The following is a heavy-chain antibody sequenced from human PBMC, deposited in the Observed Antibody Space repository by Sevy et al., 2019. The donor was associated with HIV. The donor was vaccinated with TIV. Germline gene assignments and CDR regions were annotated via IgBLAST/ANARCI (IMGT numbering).Heavy chain of an antibody. CDR3: AREAAAAGSYYYYYGMDV. J-gene: IGHJ6*02. D-gene: IGHD6-13*01. CDR2: INSDGSSK. Sequence: GGSLRLSCAASGFTFSSYWMHWVRQAPGKGLVWVSHINSDGSSKSYADSVKGRFTISRDNAKNTLYLQMNSLRAEDTAVYYCAREAAAAGSYYYYYGMDVWGQGTTVTVSS. V-gene: IGHV3-74*01. CDR1: GFTFSSYW.